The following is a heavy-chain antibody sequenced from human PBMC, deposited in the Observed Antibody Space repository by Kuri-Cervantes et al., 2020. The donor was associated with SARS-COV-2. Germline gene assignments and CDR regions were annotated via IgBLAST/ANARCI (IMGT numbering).Heavy chain of an antibody. D-gene: IGHD6-19*01. V-gene: IGHV4-61*01. CDR3: ARGVGAAVAGTLITIYYYYGMDV. J-gene: IGHJ6*02. Sequence: ESLKISCTVSGGSVSSDTYYWSWIRQPPGKGLEWIGEINHSGSTNYNPSLKSRVTISVDTSKNQFSLKLSSVTAADTAVYYCARGVGAAVAGTLITIYYYYGMDVWGQGTTVTVSS. CDR2: INHSGST. CDR1: GGSVSSDTYY.